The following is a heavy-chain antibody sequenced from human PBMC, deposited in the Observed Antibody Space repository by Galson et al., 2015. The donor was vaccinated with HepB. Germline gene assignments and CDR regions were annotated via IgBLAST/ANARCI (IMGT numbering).Heavy chain of an antibody. V-gene: IGHV1-46*03. J-gene: IGHJ4*02. CDR3: ARGEHIVVVTATPFDY. CDR1: GYTFTSYY. CDR2: INPSGGST. D-gene: IGHD2-21*02. Sequence: SVKVSCKASGYTFTSYYMHWVRQAPGQGLEWMGIINPSGGSTSYAQKFQGRVTMTRDTSTSTVYMELSSLRSEDTAVYYCARGEHIVVVTATPFDYWGQGTLVTVSS.